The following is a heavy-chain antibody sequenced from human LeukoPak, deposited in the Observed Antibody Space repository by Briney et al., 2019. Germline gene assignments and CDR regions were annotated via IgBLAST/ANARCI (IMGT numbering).Heavy chain of an antibody. CDR1: GFTFSSYS. D-gene: IGHD3-10*01. Sequence: GGSLRLSCAASGFTFSSYSMNWVRQAPGKGLEWVSYISSSSRTIYYADSVKGRFTISRDNAKNSLYLQMDSLRDEDTAVYYCARRYGSGSYCLDYWGQGTLVTVSS. CDR3: ARRYGSGSYCLDY. CDR2: ISSSSRTI. V-gene: IGHV3-48*02. J-gene: IGHJ4*02.